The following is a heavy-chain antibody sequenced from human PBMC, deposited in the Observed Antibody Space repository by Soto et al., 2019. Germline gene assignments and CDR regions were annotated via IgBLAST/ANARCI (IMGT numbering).Heavy chain of an antibody. Sequence: GGPLRLSFGASGFTFSVYAMTWFRQAPWMGLEWVSGISGTGSDTYPADSGKGPFTTSKDNFKSTLQLSRNSVRDDDTAVYYCAKASKAHSYETADYWGQGTPVTVSS. J-gene: IGHJ4*01. CDR2: ISGTGSDT. CDR1: GFTFSVYA. V-gene: IGHV3-23*01. CDR3: AKASKAHSYETADY. D-gene: IGHD3-3*01.